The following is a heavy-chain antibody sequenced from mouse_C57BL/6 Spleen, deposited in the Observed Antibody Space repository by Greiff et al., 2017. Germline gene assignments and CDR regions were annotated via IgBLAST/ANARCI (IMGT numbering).Heavy chain of an antibody. D-gene: IGHD6-1*01. CDR1: GYAFSSSW. CDR2: IYPGDGDT. CDR3: ARSASPCSARDY. Sequence: QVQLKESGPELVKPGASVKISCKASGYAFSSSWMNWVKQRPGKGLEWIGRIYPGDGDTNYNGKFKGKATLTADKSSSTAYMRLSSLTSEDSAVDFCARSASPCSARDYWGQGTSVTVSS. V-gene: IGHV1-82*01. J-gene: IGHJ4*01.